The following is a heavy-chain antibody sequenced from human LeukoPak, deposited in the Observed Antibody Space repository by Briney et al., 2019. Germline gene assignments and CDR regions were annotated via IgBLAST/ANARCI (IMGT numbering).Heavy chain of an antibody. CDR3: ARGYYGSSTRSPWWFDP. CDR1: GFTFSSYS. J-gene: IGHJ5*02. Sequence: GGSLRLSCAASGFTFSSYSMKWVRQAPGKGLEWVSYISSSSTIYYADSVTGRFTISRDNAKNSLYLQMNSLRAEDTAVYYCARGYYGSSTRSPWWFDPWGQGTLVTVSS. V-gene: IGHV3-48*01. CDR2: ISSSSTI. D-gene: IGHD2-2*01.